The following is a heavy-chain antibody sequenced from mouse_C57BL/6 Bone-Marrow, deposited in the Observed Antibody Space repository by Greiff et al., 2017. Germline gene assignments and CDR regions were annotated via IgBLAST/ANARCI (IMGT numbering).Heavy chain of an antibody. CDR2: ISDGGSYT. D-gene: IGHD2-1*01. Sequence: EVKLMESGGGLVKPGGSLKLSCAASGFTFSSYAMSWVRQTPEKRLEWVATISDGGSYTYYPDNVKGRFTISRDNAKNNLYLQMSHLKSEDTAMYYCARVLPWFAYWGQGTLVTVSA. CDR1: GFTFSSYA. V-gene: IGHV5-4*03. CDR3: ARVLPWFAY. J-gene: IGHJ3*01.